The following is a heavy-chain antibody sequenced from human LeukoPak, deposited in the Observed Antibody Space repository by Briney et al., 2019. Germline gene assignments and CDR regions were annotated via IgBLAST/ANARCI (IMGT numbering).Heavy chain of an antibody. CDR3: ARDYDSSGYIDY. CDR1: GGSISSYY. D-gene: IGHD3-22*01. Sequence: SETLSLTCTVSGGSISSYYWSWIRQPPGKGLEWIGYIYHSGSTNYNPSLKSRVTISVDTSKNQFSLKLSSVTAADTAVYYCARDYDSSGYIDYWGQGTLVTVSS. CDR2: IYHSGST. J-gene: IGHJ4*02. V-gene: IGHV4-59*01.